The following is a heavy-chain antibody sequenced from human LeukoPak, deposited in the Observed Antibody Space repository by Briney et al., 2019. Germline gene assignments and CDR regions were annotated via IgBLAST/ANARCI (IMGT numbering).Heavy chain of an antibody. CDR1: GYRFTSYW. D-gene: IGHD6-13*01. CDR3: ATVPRIPAVGNTEYFQY. Sequence: GESLKISCQGSGYRFTSYWIAWVRPMPGKGLEWMGIVNPADSDTRYSPSFQGQVTISVDKSISTAYLQWSSLQASDTAMYYCATVPRIPAVGNTEYFQYWGQGTLVTVSS. J-gene: IGHJ1*01. CDR2: VNPADSDT. V-gene: IGHV5-51*01.